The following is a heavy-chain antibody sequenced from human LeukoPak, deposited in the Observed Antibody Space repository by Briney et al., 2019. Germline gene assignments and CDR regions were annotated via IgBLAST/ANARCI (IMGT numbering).Heavy chain of an antibody. D-gene: IGHD3-10*01. CDR3: ARGFQ. CDR1: TGTFSSDA. V-gene: IGHV1-69*05. Sequence: SVKVSCMAYTGTFSSDAISWVRQAPGQVLEWMGGIIPIFGTANYAQKFQGRVTITTDESTSTAYMELSSLRSEDTAVYYCARGFQWGQGTLVTVSS. J-gene: IGHJ4*02. CDR2: IIPIFGTA.